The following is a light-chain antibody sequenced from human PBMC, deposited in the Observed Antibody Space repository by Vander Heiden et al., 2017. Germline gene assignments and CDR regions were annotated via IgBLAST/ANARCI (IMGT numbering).Light chain of an antibody. CDR1: QSISSW. CDR2: KAS. V-gene: IGKV1-5*03. J-gene: IGKJ4*01. Sequence: DIQMTQSPSTLSASVGDRVTITCRASQSISSWLAWYQQKPGKATKLLIYKASSLESGVPSRFSGSGSGTEFTLTISSLQPDDVATYYCQQYNTYPALTFGGGTKVEIK. CDR3: QQYNTYPALT.